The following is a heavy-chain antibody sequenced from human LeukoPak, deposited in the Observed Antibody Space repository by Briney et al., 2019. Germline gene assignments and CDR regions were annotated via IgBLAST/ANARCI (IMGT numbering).Heavy chain of an antibody. Sequence: GGSLRLSCEASGFTFSSYAMSWVRQAPGKGLEWVSVMTSSGGNTYYADSVKGRFTISRDNSKNTLYLQMNSLRAEDTAPYYCASYDSSGYYLYRYFTYWGQGTLVTVSS. V-gene: IGHV3-23*01. CDR2: MTSSGGNT. D-gene: IGHD3-22*01. CDR3: ASYDSSGYYLYRYFTY. J-gene: IGHJ4*02. CDR1: GFTFSSYA.